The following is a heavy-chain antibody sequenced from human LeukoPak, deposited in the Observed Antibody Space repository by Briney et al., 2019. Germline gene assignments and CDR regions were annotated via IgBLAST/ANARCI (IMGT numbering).Heavy chain of an antibody. J-gene: IGHJ4*02. CDR2: IYHTGRT. V-gene: IGHV4-38-2*02. CDR3: ARDILATSIAAPYY. Sequence: SETLSLTCTVSGFSISSAYYWGWIRQPPGKGLEWIGSIYHTGRTYYNPSLKSRVTMSVDTSKNQFSLRLSSVNAADTAVYYCARDILATSIAAPYYWGQGTLVTVSS. CDR1: GFSISSAYY. D-gene: IGHD6-13*01.